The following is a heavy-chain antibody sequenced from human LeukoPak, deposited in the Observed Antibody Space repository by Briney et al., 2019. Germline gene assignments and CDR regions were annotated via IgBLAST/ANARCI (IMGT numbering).Heavy chain of an antibody. V-gene: IGHV3-21*01. CDR3: ARAGSHSSGLDY. CDR1: GFTFSTYN. D-gene: IGHD6-19*01. J-gene: IGHJ4*02. CDR2: ISYNVGFI. Sequence: GGTLRLSCAASGFTFSTYNMNWVRQAPGKGLEWVSSISYNVGFISYADLVKGRFTISRNNDKNSSYLQINSLRVEDTAVYYCARAGSHSSGLDYWGQGTLVTVSS.